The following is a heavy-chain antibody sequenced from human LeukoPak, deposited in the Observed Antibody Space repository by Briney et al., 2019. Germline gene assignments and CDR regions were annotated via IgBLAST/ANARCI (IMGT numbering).Heavy chain of an antibody. CDR3: ARGYSGTYLTVGY. CDR1: GGFISTYS. D-gene: IGHD1-26*01. Sequence: PSETLSLTCTVSGGFISTYSWSWIRQPPGKGLEWIGYIYYTGRTSYNPSLKSRVTISVDTSKNQFSLKLSSVTAADTAMYYCARGYSGTYLTVGYWGQGTLVTVSS. CDR2: IYYTGRT. J-gene: IGHJ4*02. V-gene: IGHV4-59*01.